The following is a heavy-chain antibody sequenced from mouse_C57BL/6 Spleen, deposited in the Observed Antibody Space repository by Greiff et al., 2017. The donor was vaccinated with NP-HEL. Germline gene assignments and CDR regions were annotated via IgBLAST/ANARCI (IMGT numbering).Heavy chain of an antibody. CDR3: ARGYGNEAMDY. J-gene: IGHJ4*01. Sequence: EVQVVESGGGLVKPGGSLKLSCAASGFTFSSYTMSWVRQTPEKRLEWVATISGGGGNTYYPASVKGRFTISRDNDKNTLYLQMSSLESEDTALYYCARGYGNEAMDYWGQGTSVTVSS. V-gene: IGHV5-9*01. CDR2: ISGGGGNT. D-gene: IGHD2-1*01. CDR1: GFTFSSYT.